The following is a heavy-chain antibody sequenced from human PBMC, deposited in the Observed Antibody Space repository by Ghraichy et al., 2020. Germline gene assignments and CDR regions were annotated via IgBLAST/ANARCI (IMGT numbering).Heavy chain of an antibody. CDR1: GGSFSGYY. J-gene: IGHJ5*02. CDR2: INHSGST. V-gene: IGHV4-34*01. D-gene: IGHD6-13*01. CDR3: ARTRTIAAAGKGLFWFDP. Sequence: SETLSLTCAVYGGSFSGYYWSWIRQPPGKGLEWIGEINHSGSTNYNPSLKSRVTISVDTSKNQFSLKLSSVTAADTAVYYCARTRTIAAAGKGLFWFDPWGQGTLVTVSS.